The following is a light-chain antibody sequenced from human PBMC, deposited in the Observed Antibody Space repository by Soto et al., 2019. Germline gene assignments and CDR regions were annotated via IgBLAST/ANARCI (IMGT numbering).Light chain of an antibody. CDR3: GSWDNSLSSYV. CDR1: GSNLGRNY. J-gene: IGLJ1*01. CDR2: DNV. V-gene: IGLV1-51*01. Sequence: QSVLTQPPSVSATPGQKVTISCSGSGSNLGRNYVSWYQQLPGTAPKLLIYDNVYRFSGIPDRFSDSKSGTSATLGITGLQTGDEGDYYCGSWDNSLSSYVFGTGTKLTVL.